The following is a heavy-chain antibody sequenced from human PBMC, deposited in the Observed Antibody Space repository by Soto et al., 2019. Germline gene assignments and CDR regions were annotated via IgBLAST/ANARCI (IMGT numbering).Heavy chain of an antibody. CDR2: IIPILGIA. V-gene: IGHV1-69*08. D-gene: IGHD3-10*01. Sequence: QVQLVQSGAEVKKPGSSVKVSCKASGGTFSSYTISWVRQAPGQGLEWMGRIIPILGIANYAQKFQGRVTITADKSTSTAYMELSSLTSEDTAVYYCARDPLWFGEFYYYMDVWGKGTTVTVSS. CDR3: ARDPLWFGEFYYYMDV. J-gene: IGHJ6*03. CDR1: GGTFSSYT.